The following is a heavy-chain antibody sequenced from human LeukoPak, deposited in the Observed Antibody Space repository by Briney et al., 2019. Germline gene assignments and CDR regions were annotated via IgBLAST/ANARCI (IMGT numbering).Heavy chain of an antibody. J-gene: IGHJ4*02. CDR2: INDSGSP. CDR1: GGSFSGYH. CDR3: ARGPHQHWPLGQF. D-gene: IGHD2-2*01. Sequence: SETVSLTCEVNGGSFSGYHWTWIRQPPGKGLDWIGEINDSGSPIYNPSLKSRVTISVDTSKNQFSVNLTSVTAADTAVYYCARGPHQHWPLGQFWGQGSLVTVSS. V-gene: IGHV4-34*01.